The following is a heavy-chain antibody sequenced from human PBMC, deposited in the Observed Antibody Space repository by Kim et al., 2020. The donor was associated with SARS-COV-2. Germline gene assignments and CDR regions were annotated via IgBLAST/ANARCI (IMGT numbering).Heavy chain of an antibody. Sequence: GGSLRLSCAASGFTFSSYGMHWVRQAPGKGLEWVAVIWYDGSNKYYADSVKGRFTISRDNSKNTLYLQMNSLRAEDTAVYYCARGVAARRSPEYFQHWGQGTLVTVSS. CDR3: ARGVAARRSPEYFQH. CDR1: GFTFSSYG. CDR2: IWYDGSNK. D-gene: IGHD6-6*01. J-gene: IGHJ1*01. V-gene: IGHV3-33*01.